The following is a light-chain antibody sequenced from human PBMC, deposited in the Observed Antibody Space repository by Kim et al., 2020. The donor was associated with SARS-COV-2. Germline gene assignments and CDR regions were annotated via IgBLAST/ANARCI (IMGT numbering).Light chain of an antibody. CDR1: TTDIGGYDY. CDR2: DVV. CDR3: TSYTFANTLV. Sequence: QSALTQPASVSGSPGQSITISCTGNTTDIGGYDYVSWYQHHPDRAPKLLIYDVVARASGISARFSGSKSGNTSSLTISGLQAEDEADYHCTSYTFANTLVFGGGTQLTVL. V-gene: IGLV2-14*03. J-gene: IGLJ2*01.